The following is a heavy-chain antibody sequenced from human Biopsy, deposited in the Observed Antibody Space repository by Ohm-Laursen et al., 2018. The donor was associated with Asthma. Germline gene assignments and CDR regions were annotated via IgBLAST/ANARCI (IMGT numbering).Heavy chain of an antibody. CDR2: ISYTGSA. Sequence: PPGTLSLTCTVSGGSMSSSSYYWGWIRQPPGKGLEWMGSISYTGSAYHNPSLKSRVTVSVDTSKNHFSRKLSSVTAADTAAYYCARHWDWGSFFDYWGQGTPVTVSS. CDR3: ARHWDWGSFFDY. D-gene: IGHD7-27*01. V-gene: IGHV4-39*01. J-gene: IGHJ4*02. CDR1: GGSMSSSSYY.